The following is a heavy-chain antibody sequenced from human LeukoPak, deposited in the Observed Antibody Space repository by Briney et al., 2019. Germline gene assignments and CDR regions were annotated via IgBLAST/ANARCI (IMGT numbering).Heavy chain of an antibody. CDR2: INHSGST. CDR1: GGSFSGYH. D-gene: IGHD1-7*01. CDR3: ARGNYDYFDS. V-gene: IGHV4-34*01. J-gene: IGHJ4*02. Sequence: SETLSLTCAVYGGSFSGYHWSWIRQPPGKGLEWIGEINHSGSTNYNPSLKSRVTISVDTSKNQFSLKLSSVPAADTAVYFCARGNYDYFDSWGQGTLVTVSS.